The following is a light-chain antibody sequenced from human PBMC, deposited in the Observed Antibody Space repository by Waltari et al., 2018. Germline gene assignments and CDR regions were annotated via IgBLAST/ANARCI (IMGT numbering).Light chain of an antibody. CDR2: DND. CDR3: GTWDSSLTSVL. V-gene: IGLV1-51*01. Sequence: QSVLTQPPSVSAAPGQRITISCSGSSSNIGNNYVSWYQQLPGTAPKLPIYDNDKRPSGIPDRFSGSKSGTSATLGITGLRTGDEADYYCGTWDSSLTSVLFGGGTKLTVL. CDR1: SSNIGNNY. J-gene: IGLJ2*01.